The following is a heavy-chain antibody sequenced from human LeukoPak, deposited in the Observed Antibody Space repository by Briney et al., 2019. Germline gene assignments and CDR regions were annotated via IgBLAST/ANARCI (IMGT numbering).Heavy chain of an antibody. CDR3: ARGQYGGNRFLDQ. D-gene: IGHD4/OR15-4a*01. CDR2: MHPNSGKT. CDR1: GYAFIISE. Sequence: GASVTVSCKTAGYAFIISEINWVRQAPGQGREGVGWMHPNSGKTGSAHKFQGRVTMTRDTSTSPAYMELSSPTSEDTAVFYCARGQYGGNRFLDQWGQGTLIIVSS. V-gene: IGHV1-8*02. J-gene: IGHJ4*02.